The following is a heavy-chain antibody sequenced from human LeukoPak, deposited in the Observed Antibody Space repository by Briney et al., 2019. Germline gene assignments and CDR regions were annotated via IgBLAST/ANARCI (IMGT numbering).Heavy chain of an antibody. CDR1: GFTFSSYG. D-gene: IGHD4-17*01. V-gene: IGHV3-23*01. J-gene: IGHJ4*02. CDR3: AKDTAGFDY. Sequence: PGGTLRLSCAASGFTFSSYGMSWVRQAPAKGLEWVSAISGSGGSTYYADSVKGRFTISRDNSKNTLYLQMNSLRAEDTAVYYCAKDTAGFDYWGQGTLVTVSS. CDR2: ISGSGGST.